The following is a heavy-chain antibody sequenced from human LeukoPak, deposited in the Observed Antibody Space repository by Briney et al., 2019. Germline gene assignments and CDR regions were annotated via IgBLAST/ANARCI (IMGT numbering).Heavy chain of an antibody. Sequence: GGSLRLSCVASGFTFDDYAMHWVRQAPGKGLEWVSGISWNSGSIAYVDSVKGRFTISRDNAKNTLYLEMNSLRPEDTALYYCAKDKGIVGAYNCFDYWGQGTLVTVSS. D-gene: IGHD1-26*01. CDR1: GFTFDDYA. CDR2: ISWNSGSI. J-gene: IGHJ4*02. V-gene: IGHV3-9*01. CDR3: AKDKGIVGAYNCFDY.